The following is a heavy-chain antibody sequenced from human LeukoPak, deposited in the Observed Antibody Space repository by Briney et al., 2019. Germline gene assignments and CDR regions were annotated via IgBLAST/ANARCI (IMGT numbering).Heavy chain of an antibody. J-gene: IGHJ4*02. Sequence: PGGSLRLSRAASGFTFSSYEMNWVRQAPGKGLEWVSYISSSGSTIYYADSVKGRFTISRDNAKNSLYLQMNSLRAEDTAVYYCARDLLVAEAYYYDSSQGDYFDYWGQGTLVTVSS. CDR2: ISSSGSTI. CDR3: ARDLLVAEAYYYDSSQGDYFDY. CDR1: GFTFSSYE. V-gene: IGHV3-48*03. D-gene: IGHD3-22*01.